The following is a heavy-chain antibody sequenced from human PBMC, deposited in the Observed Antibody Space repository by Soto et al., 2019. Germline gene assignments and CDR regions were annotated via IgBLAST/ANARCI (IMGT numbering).Heavy chain of an antibody. D-gene: IGHD3-10*01. V-gene: IGHV3-23*01. CDR2: ISGSGDTT. CDR1: GFTFSNYA. CDR3: ANAFFEVLLWSAEASDAYPI. J-gene: IGHJ3*02. Sequence: EVQLLESGGGLVQPGGSLRLSCAASGFTFSNYAMTWVRQAPGKGLEWVADISGSGDTTYHADAVKGRFIISRDNSKNTLSLQMSSLRAADTAVYYCANAFFEVLLWSAEASDAYPIRGQGTMVTVSS.